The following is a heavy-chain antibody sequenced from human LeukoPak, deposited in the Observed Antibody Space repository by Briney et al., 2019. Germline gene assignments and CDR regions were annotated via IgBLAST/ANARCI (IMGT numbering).Heavy chain of an antibody. V-gene: IGHV4-59*01. D-gene: IGHD4-23*01. Sequence: SETLSLTCTISGGSISNYYGSWIRQPPGKGLGWIGYISYSGFTKYNPSLQSRVTISVDTSKNQFSLKLSSVTAADTAMYYCARSAVATAAGLDYWGQGTLVTVSS. CDR2: ISYSGFT. J-gene: IGHJ4*02. CDR1: GGSISNYY. CDR3: ARSAVATAAGLDY.